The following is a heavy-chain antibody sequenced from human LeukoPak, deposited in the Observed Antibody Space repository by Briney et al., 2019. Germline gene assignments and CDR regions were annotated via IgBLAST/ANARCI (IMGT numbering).Heavy chain of an antibody. CDR1: GYTFTTYY. V-gene: IGHV1-18*04. CDR3: ARDYYDSSGYYYPNDY. CDR2: ISAYNGNT. Sequence: GASVKVSCKASGYTFTTYYMHWVRQAPGQGLEWMGWISAYNGNTNYAQKLQGRVTMTTDTSTSTAYMELRSLRSDDTAVYYCARDYYDSSGYYYPNDYWGQGTLVTVSS. D-gene: IGHD3-22*01. J-gene: IGHJ4*02.